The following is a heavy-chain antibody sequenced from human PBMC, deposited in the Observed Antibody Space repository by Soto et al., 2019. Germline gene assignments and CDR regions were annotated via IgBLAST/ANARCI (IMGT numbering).Heavy chain of an antibody. V-gene: IGHV1-69*10. CDR1: GGTFSSYA. Sequence: SVKVSCKASGGTFSSYAISWVRQAPGQGLEWMGGIIPILGTANYAQKFQGRVTITADKSTSTAYMELSSLRSEDTAVYYCARDQGVYIAAAGRADYYYYGMDVWGQGTTVTVSS. J-gene: IGHJ6*02. CDR3: ARDQGVYIAAAGRADYYYYGMDV. CDR2: IIPILGTA. D-gene: IGHD6-13*01.